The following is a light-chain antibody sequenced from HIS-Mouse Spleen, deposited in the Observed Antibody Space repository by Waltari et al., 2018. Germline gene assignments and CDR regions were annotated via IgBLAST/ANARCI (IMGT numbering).Light chain of an antibody. Sequence: QSALTQPASVSGSPGQSITISCTGTSSDVGGYHYVSCYQQHPGKAPKLMIYEVSNRPSGVSNRFSGSKSGNTASLTISGLQAEDEADYYCSSYTSSSTYVVFGGGTKLTVL. CDR3: SSYTSSSTYVV. CDR2: EVS. CDR1: SSDVGGYHY. V-gene: IGLV2-14*01. J-gene: IGLJ2*01.